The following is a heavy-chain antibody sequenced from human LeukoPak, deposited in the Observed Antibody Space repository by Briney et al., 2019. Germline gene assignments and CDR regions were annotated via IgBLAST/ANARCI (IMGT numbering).Heavy chain of an antibody. V-gene: IGHV6-1*01. CDR1: GDSVSSNNPA. D-gene: IGHD6-13*01. J-gene: IGHJ4*02. CDR2: TYYRSKWYN. Sequence: SQTLSLTCAISGDSVSSNNPAWNWIRQSPSRGLEWLGRTYYRSKWYNAYAVSVKSRITINPDTSKNQFSLQLNSVTPEDTAVYYCARSIAATGNNFDYWGQGTLVTVSS. CDR3: ARSIAATGNNFDY.